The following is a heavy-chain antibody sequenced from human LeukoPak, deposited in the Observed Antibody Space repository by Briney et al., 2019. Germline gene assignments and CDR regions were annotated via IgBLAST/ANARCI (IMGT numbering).Heavy chain of an antibody. CDR2: SSGSGGST. Sequence: GASLILSCAASGFTFSSDGMSLGRHAPGKLLELVSASSGSGGSTYYADSVRGRFTISRDNSKNTLYLQMNSLSAEDTAVYYCAKGPKGYYGSGSSVYYFDYWGQGTLVTVSS. D-gene: IGHD3-10*01. V-gene: IGHV3-23*01. J-gene: IGHJ4*02. CDR3: AKGPKGYYGSGSSVYYFDY. CDR1: GFTFSSDG.